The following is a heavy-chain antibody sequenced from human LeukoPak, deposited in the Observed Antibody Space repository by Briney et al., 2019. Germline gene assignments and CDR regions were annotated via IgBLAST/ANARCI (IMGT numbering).Heavy chain of an antibody. Sequence: PSETLSLTCAVYGGSFSGYYWSWIRQPPGKGLEWIGEINHSGSTNYNPSLKSRVTISVDTSKNQFSLKLSSVTAADTAVYYCARVATVSHRYYYYGMDVWGQGTTVTVSS. CDR3: ARVATVSHRYYYYGMDV. D-gene: IGHD5/OR15-5a*01. CDR2: INHSGST. CDR1: GGSFSGYY. J-gene: IGHJ6*02. V-gene: IGHV4-34*01.